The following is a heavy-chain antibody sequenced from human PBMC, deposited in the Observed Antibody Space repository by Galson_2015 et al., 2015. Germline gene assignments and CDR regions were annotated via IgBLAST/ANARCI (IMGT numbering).Heavy chain of an antibody. CDR3: AMSDREGLGPSFQH. D-gene: IGHD3-22*01. CDR1: GFTFADYA. Sequence: SLRLSCAASGFTFADYAMNWVRQAPGKGLEWVSDISWNGGSIGYADSVKGRFTISRDNAKNSLYLQMNSLRAEDTALYYCAMSDREGLGPSFQHSGQGTLVTVSS. V-gene: IGHV3-9*01. CDR2: ISWNGGSI. J-gene: IGHJ1*01.